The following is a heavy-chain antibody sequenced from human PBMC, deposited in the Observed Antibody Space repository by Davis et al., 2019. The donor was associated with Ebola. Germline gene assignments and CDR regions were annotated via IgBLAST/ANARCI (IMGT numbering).Heavy chain of an antibody. V-gene: IGHV1-2*02. CDR3: ARGSSRSWYGFDY. Sequence: ASVKVSCKASGYTFTGYYMHWVRQAPGQGLEWMGWINPNSGGTNYAQKFQGRVTMTRDTSISTAYMELSSLRSDDTAVYYCARGSSRSWYGFDYWGQGTLVTVSS. J-gene: IGHJ4*02. CDR1: GYTFTGYY. CDR2: INPNSGGT. D-gene: IGHD6-13*01.